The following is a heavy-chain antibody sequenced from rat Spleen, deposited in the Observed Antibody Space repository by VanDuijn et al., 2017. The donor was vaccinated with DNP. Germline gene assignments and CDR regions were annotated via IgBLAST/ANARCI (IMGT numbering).Heavy chain of an antibody. V-gene: IGHV5-19*01. CDR2: ISPSGGST. Sequence: EVQLVESGGGLVQPGRSLKLSCAASGFTFSNYGMHWIRQAPTKGLEWVASISPSGGSTYYRDSEKGRFTISRDNAKSTLYLQMNSLRSEDTATYYCATLPGYNSFDYWGQGVMVTVSS. CDR1: GFTFSNYG. J-gene: IGHJ2*01. D-gene: IGHD1-4*01. CDR3: ATLPGYNSFDY.